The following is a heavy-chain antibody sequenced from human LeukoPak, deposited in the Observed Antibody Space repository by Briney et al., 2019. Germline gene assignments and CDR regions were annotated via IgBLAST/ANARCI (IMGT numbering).Heavy chain of an antibody. D-gene: IGHD3-22*01. Sequence: PGGSLRLSCAASGFSFNSYWMHWVPDAPGKGPVCLSAIYYDGRRTIYADSVRGRVTISRDNAKSTLYLQMDSLGADDTAVYYCARAVITYYYFVSWGQGTLVTVSS. CDR2: IYYDGRRT. J-gene: IGHJ4*02. CDR1: GFSFNSYW. V-gene: IGHV3-74*01. CDR3: ARAVITYYYFVS.